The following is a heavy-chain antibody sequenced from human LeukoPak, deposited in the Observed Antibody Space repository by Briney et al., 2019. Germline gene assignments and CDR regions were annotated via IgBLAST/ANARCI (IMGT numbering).Heavy chain of an antibody. Sequence: SETLSLTCTVSGGSISSSSYYWGWIRQPPGKGLEWIGSIYYSGSTYYNPSLKSRVTISVDTSKNQFSLKLSSVTAADTAVYYCARHGSGYSNGSAAGPYFDYWGQGTLVTVSS. D-gene: IGHD5-18*01. CDR2: IYYSGST. CDR3: ARHGSGYSNGSAAGPYFDY. J-gene: IGHJ4*02. V-gene: IGHV4-39*01. CDR1: GGSISSSSYY.